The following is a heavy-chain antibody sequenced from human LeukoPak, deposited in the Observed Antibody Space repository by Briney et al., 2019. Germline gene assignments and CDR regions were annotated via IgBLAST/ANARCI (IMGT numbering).Heavy chain of an antibody. Sequence: SETLSLTCTVSGGSISSYYWSWIRQPPGKGLEWIGYIYYSGSTNYNPSLKSRVTISVDTSKNQFSLKLSSVTAADTAVYYCARDSSSDSSFYLDPNDDAFDIWGQGTVVTVSS. CDR3: ARDSSSDSSFYLDPNDDAFDI. CDR2: IYYSGST. V-gene: IGHV4-59*01. D-gene: IGHD3-22*01. J-gene: IGHJ3*02. CDR1: GGSISSYY.